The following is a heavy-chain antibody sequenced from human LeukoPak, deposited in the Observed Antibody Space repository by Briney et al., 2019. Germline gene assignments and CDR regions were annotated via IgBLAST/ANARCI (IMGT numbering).Heavy chain of an antibody. CDR2: IYTSGST. V-gene: IGHV4-4*07. D-gene: IGHD3-22*01. CDR3: ARNGSYYYDSSGYGPFDY. CDR1: GGSISSYY. J-gene: IGHJ4*02. Sequence: SSETLSLTCTVSGGSISSYYWSWIRQPAGKGLEWIGRIYTSGSTNYNPSLKSRVTMSVDTSKNQFSLKLSSVTAADTAVYYCARNGSYYYDSSGYGPFDYWGQGTLVTVSS.